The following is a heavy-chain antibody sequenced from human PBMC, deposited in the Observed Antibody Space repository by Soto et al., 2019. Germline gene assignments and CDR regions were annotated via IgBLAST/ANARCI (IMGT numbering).Heavy chain of an antibody. Sequence: ASVKVSCKASGYTFTGYYMHWLRQAPGQGLEWMGWINPNSGGTNYAQKFQGWVTMTRDTSISTAYMELSRLRSDDTAVYYCARGRAAAPPGGDAFDIWGQGTMVTVSS. D-gene: IGHD6-13*01. V-gene: IGHV1-2*04. CDR2: INPNSGGT. CDR3: ARGRAAAPPGGDAFDI. CDR1: GYTFTGYY. J-gene: IGHJ3*02.